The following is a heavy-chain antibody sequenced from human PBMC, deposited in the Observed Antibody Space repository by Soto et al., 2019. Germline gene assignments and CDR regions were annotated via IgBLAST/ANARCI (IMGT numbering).Heavy chain of an antibody. D-gene: IGHD6-13*01. CDR1: GFRFSSFA. Sequence: QVQLVESGGGVVQPGRSLRLSCTASGFRFSSFAMHWVRQTPGKGLVWVAVISSDGSRDYYADSVKGRFTISRDNSNNTLYLQMGSLGGDDTAVYFCARARMGAAGTGAYFDYWGQGTLVTVSS. CDR3: ARARMGAAGTGAYFDY. J-gene: IGHJ4*02. V-gene: IGHV3-30-3*01. CDR2: ISSDGSRD.